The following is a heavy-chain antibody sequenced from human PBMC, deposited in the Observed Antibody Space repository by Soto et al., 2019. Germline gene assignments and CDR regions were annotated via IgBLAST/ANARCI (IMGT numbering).Heavy chain of an antibody. Sequence: EVQLVESGGGLVKPGGSLRLSCAASGFTFSSYSMNWVRQAPGKGLEWVSSISSSSSYIYYADSVKGRFTISRDNAKNSLYLQMNSLRAEDTAVYYCARELVPLFHYYYYYYMDVWGKGTTVTVSS. CDR3: ARELVPLFHYYYYYYMDV. CDR2: ISSSSSYI. V-gene: IGHV3-21*01. J-gene: IGHJ6*03. D-gene: IGHD6-13*01. CDR1: GFTFSSYS.